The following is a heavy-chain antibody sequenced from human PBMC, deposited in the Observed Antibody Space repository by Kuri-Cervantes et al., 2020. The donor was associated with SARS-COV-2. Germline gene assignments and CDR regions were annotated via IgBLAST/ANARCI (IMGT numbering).Heavy chain of an antibody. CDR3: ARESLGSGTLSGFYYMDV. Sequence: SVKVSCKASGCTFSSYAISWVRQATGQGLEWMGVIIPVFCIANYSQKFQGRVTITADESTSTAYMELSSLRSEDTAVFYCARESLGSGTLSGFYYMDVWGKGTTVTVSS. CDR2: IIPVFCIA. V-gene: IGHV1-69*13. J-gene: IGHJ6*03. CDR1: GCTFSSYA. D-gene: IGHD3-10*01.